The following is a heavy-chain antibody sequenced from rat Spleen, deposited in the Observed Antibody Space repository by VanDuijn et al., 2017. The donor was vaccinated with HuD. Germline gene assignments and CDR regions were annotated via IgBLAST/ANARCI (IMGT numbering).Heavy chain of an antibody. V-gene: IGHV5-31*01. CDR2: ITNIGGST. J-gene: IGHJ2*01. D-gene: IGHD1-7*01. CDR1: GFILNNYW. CDR3: ARQEVYYGYTYYFDY. Sequence: EVQLVESGGGPVQPGGSLRLSCLTSGFILNNYWMTWIRQAPGKGLEWVASITNIGGSTYYPDSVKGRFTISRDNAKSSLYLQMNSLKSEDTATYYCARQEVYYGYTYYFDYWGQGVMVTVSS.